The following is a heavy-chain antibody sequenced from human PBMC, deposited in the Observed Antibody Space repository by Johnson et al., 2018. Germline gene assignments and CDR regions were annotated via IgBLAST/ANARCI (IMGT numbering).Heavy chain of an antibody. V-gene: IGHV3-11*01. J-gene: IGHJ6*02. CDR3: AKGDGRYYYYGMYV. CDR2: LSSRGSTI. CDR1: GFTFRDYY. D-gene: IGHD5-24*01. Sequence: AELVESGGGLVKHGGSLRLSCEASGFTFRDYYMSWIRQAPGEGLALVSYLSSRGSTISYAVSVEGRFPISRDNANNSLYLQMTSLRAEDTALYYCAKGDGRYYYYGMYVWGQGTTVTVSS.